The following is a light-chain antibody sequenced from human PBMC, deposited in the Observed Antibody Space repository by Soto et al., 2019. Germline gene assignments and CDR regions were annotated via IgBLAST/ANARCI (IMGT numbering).Light chain of an antibody. Sequence: DIQMTQSPSTLAASVGDRVTITCRASQSISSWLAWYQQKSGKAPNLLIYDASSLEGGVPSRFSGSASETEFTLTISSLQPDDFATYYCQQYINGLTFGQGTKVDIK. CDR1: QSISSW. CDR3: QQYINGLT. J-gene: IGKJ1*01. CDR2: DAS. V-gene: IGKV1-5*01.